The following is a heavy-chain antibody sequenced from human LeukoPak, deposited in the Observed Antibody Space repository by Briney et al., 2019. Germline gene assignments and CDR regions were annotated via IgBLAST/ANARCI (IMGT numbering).Heavy chain of an antibody. CDR1: GFTFSGSA. Sequence: GGSLRLSCAASGFTFSGSAIRWVRQASGNGLEWVGRIRSKANNYATAYSESVKGRFTISRDDSKNTAYLQMNSLRTEDTALYYRTRIRTGDGNSIFDLWGQGTPVTVSS. CDR2: IRSKANNYAT. D-gene: IGHD2/OR15-2a*01. CDR3: TRIRTGDGNSIFDL. V-gene: IGHV3-73*01. J-gene: IGHJ4*02.